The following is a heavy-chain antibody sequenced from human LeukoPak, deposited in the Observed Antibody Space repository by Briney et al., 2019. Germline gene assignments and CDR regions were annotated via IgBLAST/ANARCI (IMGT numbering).Heavy chain of an antibody. D-gene: IGHD5-12*01. CDR2: ISWNSGSI. CDR3: AKDSGYSGYESRGGFDY. Sequence: PGRSLRLSCAASGFTFDDYAMHWVRQAPGKGLECVSGISWNSGSIGYADSVKGRFTISRDNAKNSLYLQMNSLRAEDTALYYCAKDSGYSGYESRGGFDYWGQGTLVTVSS. V-gene: IGHV3-9*01. CDR1: GFTFDDYA. J-gene: IGHJ4*02.